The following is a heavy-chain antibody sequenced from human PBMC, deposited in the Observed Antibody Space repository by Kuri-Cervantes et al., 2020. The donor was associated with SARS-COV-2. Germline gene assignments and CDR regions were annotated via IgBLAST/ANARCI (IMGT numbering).Heavy chain of an antibody. J-gene: IGHJ4*02. Sequence: SETLSLTCAVYGGSFSGYYWSWIRQPPGKGLEWIGEINHSGSTNHNPSLKSRVTISVDTSKNQFSLELSSVTAADTAVYYCARATYYYDSSGYYSDYWGQGTLVTVSS. CDR1: GGSFSGYY. CDR3: ARATYYYDSSGYYSDY. CDR2: INHSGST. V-gene: IGHV4-34*01. D-gene: IGHD3-22*01.